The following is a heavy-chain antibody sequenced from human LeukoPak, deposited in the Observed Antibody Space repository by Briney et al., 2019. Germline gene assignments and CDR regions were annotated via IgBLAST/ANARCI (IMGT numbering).Heavy chain of an antibody. CDR3: ARDSPYKVGAPYFDY. CDR1: GFTFSNYW. CDR2: IKEDGSEK. J-gene: IGHJ4*02. Sequence: GGSLRLSCAASGFTFSNYWMSWVRQAPGKGLEWVANIKEDGSEKYYVDSVKGRFTISRDNAKNSLYLQMNSLRAEDTALYYCARDSPYKVGAPYFDYWGQGTLVTVSS. D-gene: IGHD1-26*01. V-gene: IGHV3-7*01.